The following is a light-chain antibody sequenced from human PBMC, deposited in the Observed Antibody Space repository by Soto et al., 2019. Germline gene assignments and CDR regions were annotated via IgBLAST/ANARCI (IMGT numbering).Light chain of an antibody. CDR1: QSVSSSY. J-gene: IGKJ2*01. V-gene: IGKV3-20*01. Sequence: EIVLTQSPGTLSLSAGERATLSCRASQSVSSSYLAWYQQKPGQAPRLLIYGAYSRATGIPDRFSGSGYGTDCTITISRLEPEDSAVYYCQQYGSSPPYTFGQGTKPEIK. CDR2: GAY. CDR3: QQYGSSPPYT.